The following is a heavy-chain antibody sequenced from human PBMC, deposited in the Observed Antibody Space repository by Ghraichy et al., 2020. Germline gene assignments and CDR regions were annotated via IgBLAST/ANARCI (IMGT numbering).Heavy chain of an antibody. CDR1: GGSISSSNW. J-gene: IGHJ4*02. CDR2: IYHSGST. D-gene: IGHD6-19*01. Sequence: SETLSLTCAVSGGSISSSNWWSWVRQPPGKGLEWIGEIYHSGSTNYNPSLKSRVTISVDKSKNQFSLKLSSVTAADTAVYYCAIKQWLVHGFDYWGQGTLVTVSS. V-gene: IGHV4-4*02. CDR3: AIKQWLVHGFDY.